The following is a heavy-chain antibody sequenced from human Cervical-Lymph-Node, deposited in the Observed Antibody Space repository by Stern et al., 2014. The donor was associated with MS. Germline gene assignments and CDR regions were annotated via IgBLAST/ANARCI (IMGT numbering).Heavy chain of an antibody. CDR2: IYYNGDT. V-gene: IGHV4-39*02. J-gene: IGHJ6*02. CDR3: ARGGAGLDV. CDR1: GGSINSGYYY. Sequence: QLQLQESGPGLVKPSETLSLTCSVSGGSINSGYYYWGWIRQPPGMGLEWIGCIYYNGDTYYNPSLTSRITISVDTSQNHFSLKQISVTAADTAVYYCARGGAGLDVWGHGTTVTVSS.